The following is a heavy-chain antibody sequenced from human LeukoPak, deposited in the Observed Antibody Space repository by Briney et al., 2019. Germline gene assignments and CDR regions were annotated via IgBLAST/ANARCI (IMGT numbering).Heavy chain of an antibody. D-gene: IGHD5-18*01. J-gene: IGHJ6*04. V-gene: IGHV3-21*01. CDR3: ARGVDTAMVLYYYYGMDV. CDR1: GFTFSSYS. CDR2: ISSSSSYI. Sequence: GGSLRLSCAASGFTFSSYSMNWVRQAPGKGLEWVSSISSSSSYIYYADSVKGRLTISRDNAKNSLYLQMNSLRAEDTAVYYCARGVDTAMVLYYYYGMDVWGKGTTVTVSS.